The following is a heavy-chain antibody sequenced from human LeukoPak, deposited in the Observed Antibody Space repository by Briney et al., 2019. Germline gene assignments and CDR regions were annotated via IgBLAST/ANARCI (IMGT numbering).Heavy chain of an antibody. CDR1: GFPFSSYW. J-gene: IGHJ4*02. CDR3: TRVGYIDEGIDY. D-gene: IGHD5-24*01. V-gene: IGHV3-7*04. Sequence: GGSLRLSCVASGFPFSSYWMTWVCQAPGKGLEWVANIKQDGSKKSYVDSVKGRFTISRDNAKNSLYLQMNSLRAEDTAIYYCTRVGYIDEGIDYWGQGTLVTVSS. CDR2: IKQDGSKK.